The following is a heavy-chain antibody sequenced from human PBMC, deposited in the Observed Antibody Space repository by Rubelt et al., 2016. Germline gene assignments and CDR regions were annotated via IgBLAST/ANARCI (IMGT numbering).Heavy chain of an antibody. CDR3: AIAYYYDRWGAFDI. J-gene: IGHJ3*02. CDR1: GFTFGTYW. Sequence: GGGLVQPGGSLRLSCAASGFTFGTYWMTWVRQPPGKGLEWVTNIRQDGNEKHYVDSVKGRFTVSRDNAKNSLYLQMNSLRAEDTAVYHCAIAYYYDRWGAFDIWGQGTMVTVSS. V-gene: IGHV3-7*01. CDR2: IRQDGNEK. D-gene: IGHD3-22*01.